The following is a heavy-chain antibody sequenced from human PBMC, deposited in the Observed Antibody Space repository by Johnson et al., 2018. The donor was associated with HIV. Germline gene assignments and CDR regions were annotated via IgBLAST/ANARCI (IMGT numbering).Heavy chain of an antibody. CDR3: ANLWVAVATAAGGVALDI. D-gene: IGHD6-13*01. CDR1: GFTFDDYG. V-gene: IGHV3-20*04. CDR2: INWNGGST. Sequence: VQLVESGGGVVRPGGSLRLSCAASGFTFDDYGMSWVRQAPGKGLEWVSGINWNGGSTGYADSVKGRFTISRDNAKNSLYLQMNSLRAEDTAVYYCANLWVAVATAAGGVALDIWGPGTMVTVS. J-gene: IGHJ3*02.